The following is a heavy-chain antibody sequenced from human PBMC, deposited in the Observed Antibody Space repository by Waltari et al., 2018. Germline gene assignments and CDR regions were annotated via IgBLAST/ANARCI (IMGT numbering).Heavy chain of an antibody. CDR2: IGGSANGT. CDR1: GFTFANYY. V-gene: IGHV3-23*01. Sequence: EVQLLESGGGLVQPGGSLRLSCAASGFTFANYYMIWVRQAPGRGVGWGSTIGGSANGTVYADSVKGRFTISRDNSKNTLYLQMNSLRAEDTAVYHCANYGQVPSANGDYWGQGTLVTVSS. CDR3: ANYGQVPSANGDY. J-gene: IGHJ4*02. D-gene: IGHD2-2*01.